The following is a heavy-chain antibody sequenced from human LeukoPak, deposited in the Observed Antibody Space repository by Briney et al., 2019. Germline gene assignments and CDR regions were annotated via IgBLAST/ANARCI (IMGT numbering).Heavy chain of an antibody. CDR2: IASASDGI. J-gene: IGHJ4*02. D-gene: IGHD6-19*01. CDR1: GFTFINYS. Sequence: PGGSLRLSCAASGFTFINYSMNWVRQAPGKGLEWVSSIASASDGIYYADSVRGRFTISRDNAKNSLYLQMNRLRAEDTAVYYCARDGGWKNDYGGQGTLVTVSS. V-gene: IGHV3-21*01. CDR3: ARDGGWKNDY.